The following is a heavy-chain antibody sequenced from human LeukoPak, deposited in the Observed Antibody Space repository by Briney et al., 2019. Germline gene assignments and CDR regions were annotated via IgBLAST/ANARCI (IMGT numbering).Heavy chain of an antibody. J-gene: IGHJ4*02. CDR2: INHSRIT. CDR1: GAPFSGYW. V-gene: IGHV4-34*01. CDR3: ATTSGH. Sequence: PSETLSLTCAVYGAPFSGYWWYWICQPPGKGLEWIGEINHSRITNYNPSLKSRVSISVDTSKNQFSLKLSSVTAADTAVYYCATTSGHWGQGTLVTVSS.